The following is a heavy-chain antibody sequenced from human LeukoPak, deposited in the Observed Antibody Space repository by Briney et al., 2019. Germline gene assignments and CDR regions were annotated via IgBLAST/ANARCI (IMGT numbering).Heavy chain of an antibody. CDR3: ARGSIAARPNWFDP. CDR1: GGSISSGDYY. Sequence: SQTLSLTCTVSGGSISSGDYYWSWIRQPPRKGLEWIGYIYYSGSTYYNPSLKSRVTISVDTSKNQFSLKLSSVTAADTAVYYCARGSIAARPNWFDPWGQGTLVTVSS. CDR2: IYYSGST. J-gene: IGHJ5*02. V-gene: IGHV4-30-4*08. D-gene: IGHD6-6*01.